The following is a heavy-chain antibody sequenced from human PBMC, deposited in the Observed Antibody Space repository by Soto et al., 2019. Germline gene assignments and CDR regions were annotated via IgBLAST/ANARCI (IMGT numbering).Heavy chain of an antibody. Sequence: PGGSLRLSCAASGFTFSSYAMHWVRQAPGKGLEWVAVISYDGSNKYYADSVKGRFTISRDNSKNTLYLQMNSLRAEDTAVYYCARDLVWYYDFWSGYPSHPGYYYYGMDVWGQGTTVTVSS. D-gene: IGHD3-3*01. CDR1: GFTFSSYA. CDR3: ARDLVWYYDFWSGYPSHPGYYYYGMDV. V-gene: IGHV3-30-3*01. J-gene: IGHJ6*02. CDR2: ISYDGSNK.